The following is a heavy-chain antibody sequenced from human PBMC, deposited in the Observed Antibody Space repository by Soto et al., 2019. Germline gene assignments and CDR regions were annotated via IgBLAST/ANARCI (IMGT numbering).Heavy chain of an antibody. CDR1: GGSFSGYY. D-gene: IGHD3-16*01. J-gene: IGHJ3*02. V-gene: IGHV4-34*01. Sequence: SETLSLTCAVYGGSFSGYYWSWIRQPPGKGLEWIGEINHSGSTNYNPSLKSRVTISVDTSKNQFSLRLSSVTAADTAVYYCARPGGRWLQGRAFDIWGQGTMVTVSS. CDR3: ARPGGRWLQGRAFDI. CDR2: INHSGST.